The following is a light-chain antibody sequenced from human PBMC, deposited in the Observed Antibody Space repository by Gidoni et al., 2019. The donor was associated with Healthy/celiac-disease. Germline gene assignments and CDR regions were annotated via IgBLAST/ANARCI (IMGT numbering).Light chain of an antibody. J-gene: IGLJ2*01. CDR2: EVS. CDR3: SSYAGSNNFVG. CDR1: SSDVGGYNY. V-gene: IGLV2-8*01. Sequence: QSALTQPPSASGSPGQSVTISCTGTSSDVGGYNYVSWYQQHPGKAPKLMIDEVSKRPSGVPDRFSGSKSGNTASLTVSGLQAEDEADYYCSSYAGSNNFVGFGGGTKLTVL.